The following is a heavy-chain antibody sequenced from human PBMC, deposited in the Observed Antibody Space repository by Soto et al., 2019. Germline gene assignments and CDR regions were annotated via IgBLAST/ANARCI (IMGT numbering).Heavy chain of an antibody. J-gene: IGHJ4*02. CDR1: GGTFSSYA. Sequence: ASVKVSCKASGGTFSSYAISWVRQAPGQGLEWMGGIIPIFGTANYAQKFQGRVTITADESTSTAYMELSSLRSEDTAVYYCARELVGSGYYYYFDYWGQGTLVTVSS. D-gene: IGHD3-22*01. CDR3: ARELVGSGYYYYFDY. V-gene: IGHV1-69*13. CDR2: IIPIFGTA.